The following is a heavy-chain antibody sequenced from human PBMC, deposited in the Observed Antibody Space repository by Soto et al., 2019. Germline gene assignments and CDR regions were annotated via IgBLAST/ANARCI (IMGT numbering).Heavy chain of an antibody. D-gene: IGHD2-21*01. CDR1: GFTFSSYS. CDR3: ARDLKAPSRDGY. Sequence: GSLRLSCAASGFTFSSYSMNWVRQAPGKGLEWVSSISSSSSYIYYADSVKGRFTISRDNAKNSLYLQMNSLRAEDTAVYYCARDLKAPSRDGYGGQGTLVTVSS. J-gene: IGHJ4*02. V-gene: IGHV3-21*01. CDR2: ISSSSSYI.